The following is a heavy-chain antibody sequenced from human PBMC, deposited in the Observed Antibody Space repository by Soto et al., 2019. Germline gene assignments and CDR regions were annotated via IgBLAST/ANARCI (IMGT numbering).Heavy chain of an antibody. CDR3: ARARGYCSGGSCYPVLDY. V-gene: IGHV1-46*01. CDR2: INPSGGYT. Sequence: ASVKVSCKASGYTFSSYYMNWVRQAPGQGLEWLGIINPSGGYTTYAQRFLGRVTMTSDTSTSTVHMELGSLTSEDTAVYYCARARGYCSGGSCYPVLDYWGQGTLVTVSS. J-gene: IGHJ4*02. D-gene: IGHD2-15*01. CDR1: GYTFSSYY.